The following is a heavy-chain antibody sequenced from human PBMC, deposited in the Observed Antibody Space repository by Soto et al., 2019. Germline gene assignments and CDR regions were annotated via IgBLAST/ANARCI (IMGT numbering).Heavy chain of an antibody. CDR1: GGSISSGGYY. CDR3: AWGDRSGYGGDYFDN. D-gene: IGHD5-12*01. V-gene: IGHV4-31*03. CDR2: IYYSGST. J-gene: IGHJ4*02. Sequence: QVQLQESGPGLVKPSQTLSLTCTVSGGSISSGGYYWNWIRQHPGKGLEWIGYIYYSGSTYYNPSLKSRVTISVDTSKNQFSLRLSSVTAADTAVYYCAWGDRSGYGGDYFDNWGQGTLVTVSS.